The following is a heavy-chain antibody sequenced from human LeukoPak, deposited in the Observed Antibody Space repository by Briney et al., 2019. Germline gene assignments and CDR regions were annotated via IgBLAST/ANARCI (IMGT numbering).Heavy chain of an antibody. D-gene: IGHD3-22*01. CDR3: ARGSGSFDY. J-gene: IGHJ4*02. V-gene: IGHV3-7*01. Sequence: PGGSLRLSCAASGSTFSSYWMSWVRQAPGKGLEWVANIKQDGSEKYYVDSVKGRFTISRDNAKNSLYLQMNSLRAEDTAVYYCARGSGSFDYWGQGTLVTVSS. CDR1: GSTFSSYW. CDR2: IKQDGSEK.